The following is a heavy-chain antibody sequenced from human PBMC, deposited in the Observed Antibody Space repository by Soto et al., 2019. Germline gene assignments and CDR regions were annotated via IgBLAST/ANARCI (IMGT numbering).Heavy chain of an antibody. J-gene: IGHJ4*02. CDR1: GGSISSYY. CDR3: ARAPGVGYSGYDLDY. D-gene: IGHD5-12*01. V-gene: IGHV4-59*01. CDR2: IYYSGST. Sequence: PSETLSLTCTVSGGSISSYYWSWIRQPPGKGLEWIGYIYYSGSTNYNPSLKSRVTISVDTSKNQFSLKLSSVTAADTAVYYCARAPGVGYSGYDLDYWGQGTLVTVSS.